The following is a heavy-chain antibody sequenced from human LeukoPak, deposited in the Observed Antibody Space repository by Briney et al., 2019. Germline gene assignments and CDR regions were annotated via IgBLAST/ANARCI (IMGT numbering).Heavy chain of an antibody. D-gene: IGHD3-3*01. J-gene: IGHJ5*02. CDR2: IDYSGRT. CDR1: GVSTNSYY. Sequence: SETLSLTCTVSGVSTNSYYYRSWIRQPPGKGLEWIGYIDYSGRTKYNPSLKSRVTISVDTSKNQFSLKLSSVTAADTAVYYCARDQSDFWSGYRSIDWFDPWGQGTLVTVSS. V-gene: IGHV4-59*12. CDR3: ARDQSDFWSGYRSIDWFDP.